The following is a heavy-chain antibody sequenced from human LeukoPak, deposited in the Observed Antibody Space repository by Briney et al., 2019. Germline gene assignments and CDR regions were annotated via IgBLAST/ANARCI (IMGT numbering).Heavy chain of an antibody. CDR2: ISSSSSYI. CDR1: GFTFSSYS. D-gene: IGHD1-26*01. V-gene: IGHV3-21*01. J-gene: IGHJ4*02. CDR3: ARDVGASGGGSGLGY. Sequence: PGGSLRLSCAASGFTFSSYSMNWVRQAPGKGLEWVSSISSSSSYIYYADSVKGRFTISRDNAKNSLYLQMNSLRAEDTAVYYCARDVGASGGGSGLGYWGQGTLVTVSS.